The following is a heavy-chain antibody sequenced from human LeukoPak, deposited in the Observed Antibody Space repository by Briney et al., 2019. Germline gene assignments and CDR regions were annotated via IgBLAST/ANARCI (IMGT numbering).Heavy chain of an antibody. J-gene: IGHJ4*02. CDR2: TSSSDAGT. V-gene: IGHV3-23*01. Sequence: GGSLRLSCAASGFTLNNYAMSWVRQAPGKGLEWVSATSSSDAGTYHADSVRGRFTISRDNSKNTLYLQMNSLRAEDTAVYYCACRGYDHGVFDYWGQGTLVTVSS. D-gene: IGHD5-12*01. CDR1: GFTLNNYA. CDR3: ACRGYDHGVFDY.